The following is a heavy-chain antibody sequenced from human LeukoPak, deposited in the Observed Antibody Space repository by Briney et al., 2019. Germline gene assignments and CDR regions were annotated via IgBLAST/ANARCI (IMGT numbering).Heavy chain of an antibody. V-gene: IGHV3-30*18. J-gene: IGHJ6*04. CDR1: GFTFSSYG. Sequence: PGRSLRLSCAASGFTFSSYGMHWVRQAPGKGLEWVAVISYDGSNKYYADSVKGRFTISRGNSKNTLYLQMNSPRAEDTAVYYCAKEANIVVVPAARYYYGMDVWGKGTTVTVSS. CDR2: ISYDGSNK. CDR3: AKEANIVVVPAARYYYGMDV. D-gene: IGHD2-2*01.